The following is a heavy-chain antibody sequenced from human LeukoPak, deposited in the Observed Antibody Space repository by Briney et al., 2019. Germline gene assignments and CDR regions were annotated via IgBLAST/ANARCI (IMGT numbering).Heavy chain of an antibody. V-gene: IGHV3-21*01. Sequence: PGGSLRLFCAASGFTFSSYSMNWVRQAPGKGLEWVSSISSSSSYIYYADSVKGRFTISRDNAKNSLYLQMNSLRAEDTAVYYCASGYSSGWSLDAFDIWGQGTMVTVSS. CDR3: ASGYSSGWSLDAFDI. J-gene: IGHJ3*02. CDR1: GFTFSSYS. D-gene: IGHD6-19*01. CDR2: ISSSSSYI.